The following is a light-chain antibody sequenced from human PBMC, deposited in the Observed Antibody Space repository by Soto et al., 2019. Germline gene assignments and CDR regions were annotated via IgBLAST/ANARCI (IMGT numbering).Light chain of an antibody. V-gene: IGKV3-20*01. Sequence: EVVLTQSPATLSLSPGERATLSCRASQSVSSYLAWYQQKPGRAPRLLIYGASSRATGIPDRFSGSGSGTDFTLTISRLEPEDFAVYYCQQYGSSGTFGQGTKV. CDR2: GAS. CDR3: QQYGSSGT. CDR1: QSVSSY. J-gene: IGKJ1*01.